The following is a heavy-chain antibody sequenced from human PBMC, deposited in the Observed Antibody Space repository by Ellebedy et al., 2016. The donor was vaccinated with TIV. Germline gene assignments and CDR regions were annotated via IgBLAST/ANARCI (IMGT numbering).Heavy chain of an antibody. CDR3: ARDIGGANSDY. V-gene: IGHV4-34*01. CDR2: INHSGST. J-gene: IGHJ4*02. CDR1: GGSMRNYY. D-gene: IGHD4/OR15-4a*01. Sequence: MPSETLSLTCTVSGGSMRNYYWSWIRQPPGKGLEWSGEINHSGSTNYNPSLKRRLTISVDTSKNQFSLKLSSVTAADTAVYYCARDIGGANSDYWGQGTLVTVSS.